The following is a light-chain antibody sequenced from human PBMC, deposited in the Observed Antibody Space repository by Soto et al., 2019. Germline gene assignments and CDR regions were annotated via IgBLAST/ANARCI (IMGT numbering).Light chain of an antibody. CDR3: QQYGSSPAT. V-gene: IGKV1-39*01. Sequence: DIQMTQSPSSLSASVGDRVTITCRASQRISSYLNWYQQKPGKAPRLLIYAASSLQSGVPARFSGSGSGTEFTLTISSLQSEDFAVYYCQQYGSSPATFGQGAKVDIK. J-gene: IGKJ1*01. CDR1: QRISSY. CDR2: AAS.